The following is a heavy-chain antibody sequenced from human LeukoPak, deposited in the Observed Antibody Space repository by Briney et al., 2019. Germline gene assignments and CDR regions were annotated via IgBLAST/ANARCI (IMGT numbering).Heavy chain of an antibody. CDR2: ISNNGGYT. J-gene: IGHJ4*02. V-gene: IGHV3-23*01. CDR3: AKQLGYCSDGSCYFPY. D-gene: IGHD2-15*01. Sequence: GGSLRLSCAASGFTFSSSAMSWVRQASGKGLEWVSAISNNGGYTYYADSVQGRFTISRDNSKSTLCLQMNSLRAEDTAVYYCAKQLGYCSDGSCYFPYWGQGTLVTVSS. CDR1: GFTFSSSA.